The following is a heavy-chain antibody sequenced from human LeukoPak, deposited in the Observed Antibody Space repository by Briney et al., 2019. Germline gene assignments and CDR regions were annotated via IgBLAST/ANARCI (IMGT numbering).Heavy chain of an antibody. CDR1: GFTFSSYS. D-gene: IGHD3-22*01. CDR3: ARVSSVQVVGSVI. Sequence: GGSLRLSCAASGFTFSSYSMNWVRQAPGKGLEWVSSISSRSSYLYYADSVKGRFTISRDNAKNSLYLQMNSLRAEDTAMYYCARVSSVQVVGSVIWGQGTLVTVSS. CDR2: ISSRSSYL. J-gene: IGHJ4*02. V-gene: IGHV3-21*01.